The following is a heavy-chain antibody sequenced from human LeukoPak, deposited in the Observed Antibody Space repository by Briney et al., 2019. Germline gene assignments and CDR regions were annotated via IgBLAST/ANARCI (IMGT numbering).Heavy chain of an antibody. CDR3: ARAYCGGDCSFDY. V-gene: IGHV4-59*01. Sequence: SETLSLTCTVSGGSISNYYWSWIRQPPGKGLEWIGFIYYSGSTNYNPSLKSRVTISVDTSKNQFSLKLTSVTAADTAVYYCARAYCGGDCSFDYWGQGTLVTVSS. CDR1: GGSISNYY. CDR2: IYYSGST. J-gene: IGHJ4*02. D-gene: IGHD2-21*02.